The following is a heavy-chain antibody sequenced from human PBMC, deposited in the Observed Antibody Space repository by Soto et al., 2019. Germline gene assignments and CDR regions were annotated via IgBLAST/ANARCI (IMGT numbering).Heavy chain of an antibody. Sequence: EVQLVESGGGLVQPGESLRLSCAASGFTFSNYWIHWVRQAPGKGLVWVSRISSDGSSTSYADSVRGRFTISRDNARNTVYLQMNSLRAEDTAVYYCARVGGIMITFGGQGTLVTVSS. J-gene: IGHJ4*02. D-gene: IGHD3-16*01. CDR3: ARVGGIMITF. V-gene: IGHV3-74*01. CDR1: GFTFSNYW. CDR2: ISSDGSST.